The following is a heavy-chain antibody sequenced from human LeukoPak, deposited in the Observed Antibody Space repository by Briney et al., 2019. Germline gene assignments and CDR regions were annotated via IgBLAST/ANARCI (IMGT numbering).Heavy chain of an antibody. J-gene: IGHJ5*02. Sequence: SVKVSCKAPGGTFSSYAISWVRQAPGQGLEWMGGIIPIFGTANYAQKFQGRVTITTDESTSTAYMELSSLRSEDTAVYYCARSGRAGYCSSTSCSYGWFDPWGQGTLVTVSS. V-gene: IGHV1-69*05. CDR3: ARSGRAGYCSSTSCSYGWFDP. D-gene: IGHD2-2*01. CDR2: IIPIFGTA. CDR1: GGTFSSYA.